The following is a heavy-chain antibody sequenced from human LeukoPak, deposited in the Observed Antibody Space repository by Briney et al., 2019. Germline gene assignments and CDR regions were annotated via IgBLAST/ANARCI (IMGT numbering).Heavy chain of an antibody. Sequence: GGSLRLSCAASGFNFMSYGMHWVRQAPGKGLEWVPFISYDGSKKNYAESVRGRFTISRDNSETTMFLQMSSLRAEDTGVYYCAKLAYDASGSSRPSFDIWGQGTMVSVSS. J-gene: IGHJ3*02. CDR1: GFNFMSYG. V-gene: IGHV3-30*18. CDR2: ISYDGSKK. CDR3: AKLAYDASGSSRPSFDI. D-gene: IGHD3-22*01.